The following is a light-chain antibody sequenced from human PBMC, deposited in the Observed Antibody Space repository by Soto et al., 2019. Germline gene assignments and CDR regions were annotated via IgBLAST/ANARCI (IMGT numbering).Light chain of an antibody. CDR3: QQYRSSPLT. V-gene: IGKV3-20*01. Sequence: EIVLTQSPGTVSLSPGERATLSCRASQSVTSSYLAWYQQKPGQAPRLLIYGASSRATGIPDRFSGSGSGTDFTLTISRLEPEDFAVYYCQQYRSSPLTFGPGTKVAIK. J-gene: IGKJ3*01. CDR2: GAS. CDR1: QSVTSSY.